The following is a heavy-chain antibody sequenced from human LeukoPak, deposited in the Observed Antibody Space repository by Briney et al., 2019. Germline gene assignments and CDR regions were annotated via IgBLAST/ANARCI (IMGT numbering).Heavy chain of an antibody. Sequence: ASVKVSCKASGYTFTGYYMHWVRQAPGQGLEWMRWINPNSGGTNYAQKFQGRVTMTRDTSICTAYMELSRLRSDDTAVYYCARDEVDYYDSSGYSPDYWGQGTLVTVSS. D-gene: IGHD3-22*01. V-gene: IGHV1-2*02. CDR1: GYTFTGYY. J-gene: IGHJ4*02. CDR3: ARDEVDYYDSSGYSPDY. CDR2: INPNSGGT.